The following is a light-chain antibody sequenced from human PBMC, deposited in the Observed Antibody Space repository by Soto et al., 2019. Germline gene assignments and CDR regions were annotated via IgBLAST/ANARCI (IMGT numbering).Light chain of an antibody. Sequence: QSALTQPASVSGSPGQSITISCTGTTIDVGSFNLVSWYQQHPGKAPKVMIYDDSKRPSGVSNRFSGSKSGNTASLTISGLQAEDDADYYCCSYTGSSTYVFGTGTKDTVL. CDR2: DDS. CDR3: CSYTGSSTYV. J-gene: IGLJ1*01. CDR1: TIDVGSFNL. V-gene: IGLV2-23*01.